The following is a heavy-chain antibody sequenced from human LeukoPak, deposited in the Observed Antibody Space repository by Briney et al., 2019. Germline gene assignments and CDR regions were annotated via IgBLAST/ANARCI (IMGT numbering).Heavy chain of an antibody. J-gene: IGHJ4*02. CDR2: IHPSTGNP. CDR3: ARALDSLGGLSLPDY. Sequence: GASVKVSCKASGYTFTSYYMHWVRQAPGQGLEFMGWIHPSTGNPAYAQGFSGRFVFSLDTSVTTTYLQISDLKAEDTAVYFCARALDSLGGLSLPDYWGQGTLVTVSS. CDR1: GYTFTSYY. V-gene: IGHV7-4-1*02. D-gene: IGHD3-16*02.